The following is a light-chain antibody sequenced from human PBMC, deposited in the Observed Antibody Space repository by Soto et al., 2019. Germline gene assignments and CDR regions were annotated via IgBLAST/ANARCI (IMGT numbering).Light chain of an antibody. V-gene: IGKV4-1*01. J-gene: IGKJ1*01. CDR1: QSVFHSSSDKNF. Sequence: DIVVSPTPDSLAESLGERATINCKSRQSVFHSSSDKNFLTWYQQKPGQPPKLLIYWASTRESGVPDRFSGRGSGTDFTLSISSLQAEDVAVYYCHQYYSAAWTFGQGTKVEIK. CDR2: WAS. CDR3: HQYYSAAWT.